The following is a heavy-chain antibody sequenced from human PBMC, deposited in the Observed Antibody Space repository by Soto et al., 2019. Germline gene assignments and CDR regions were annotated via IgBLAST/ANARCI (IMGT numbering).Heavy chain of an antibody. Sequence: QVQLVQSGAEVKKPGSSVKVSCNASGGTFSSYAISWVRQAPGQGLAWMGGIIPIFGTANYAQKFQGRVTITADESTSTAYMELSSLRSEDTAVYYCARDLGFEYSRSSALDYWGQGTLVTVSS. CDR3: ARDLGFEYSRSSALDY. V-gene: IGHV1-69*01. J-gene: IGHJ4*02. CDR1: GGTFSSYA. CDR2: IIPIFGTA. D-gene: IGHD6-6*01.